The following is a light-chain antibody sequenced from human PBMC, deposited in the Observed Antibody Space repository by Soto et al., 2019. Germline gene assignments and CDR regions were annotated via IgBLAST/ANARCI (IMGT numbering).Light chain of an antibody. CDR3: SSYTTSNTQV. V-gene: IGLV2-14*01. J-gene: IGLJ3*02. CDR1: SSDVGTYNY. Sequence: QSALTQPASVSGSPGQSITISCTGTSSDVGTYNYVSWYQHRPGKAPKLMIYDVSYRPSGVSNRFSGSKSANTASLTISGLWAEDEADYYCSSYTTSNTQVFGGGTKLTVL. CDR2: DVS.